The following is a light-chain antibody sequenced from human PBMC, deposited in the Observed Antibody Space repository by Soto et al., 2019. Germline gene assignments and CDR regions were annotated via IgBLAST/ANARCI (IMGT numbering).Light chain of an antibody. CDR2: GAS. CDR3: HQYGSSPPIT. J-gene: IGKJ5*01. CDR1: QSVSSSY. V-gene: IGKV3-20*01. Sequence: EIVLTQSPGTLSLSPGERATLSCRASQSVSSSYFAWYQQKPGQAPRLLIYGASSRATGIPDRFSGSGSGTDFTLTISRLEPEDFAVYYCHQYGSSPPITFGQGTRLEIK.